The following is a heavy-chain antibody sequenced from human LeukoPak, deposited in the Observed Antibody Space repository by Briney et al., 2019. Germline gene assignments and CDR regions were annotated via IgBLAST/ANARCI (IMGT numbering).Heavy chain of an antibody. D-gene: IGHD4-23*01. CDR2: ISASGGGT. CDR3: AKEVTPGALLYGPFYY. J-gene: IGHJ4*02. Sequence: GGSLRLSCAASEFIFSSYGMSWVRQAPGKGLEWVSAISASGGGTYYADSVRGRFTISRDNSRNTLYLQMNSLRAEDTAIYYCAKEVTPGALLYGPFYYWGQGTLVTVSS. CDR1: EFIFSSYG. V-gene: IGHV3-23*01.